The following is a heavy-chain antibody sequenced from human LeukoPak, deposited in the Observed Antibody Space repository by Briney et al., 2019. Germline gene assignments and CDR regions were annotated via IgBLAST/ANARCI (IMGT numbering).Heavy chain of an antibody. CDR2: IIPIFGTA. Sequence: ASVKVSCKASGGTFSSYAISWVRQAPGQGLEWMGGIIPIFGTANYAQEFQGRVTITADESTSTAYMELSSLRSEDTAVYYCARGGGDFWSGYYTDYYYGMDVWGQGTTVTVSS. CDR3: ARGGGDFWSGYYTDYYYGMDV. CDR1: GGTFSSYA. J-gene: IGHJ6*02. D-gene: IGHD3-3*01. V-gene: IGHV1-69*13.